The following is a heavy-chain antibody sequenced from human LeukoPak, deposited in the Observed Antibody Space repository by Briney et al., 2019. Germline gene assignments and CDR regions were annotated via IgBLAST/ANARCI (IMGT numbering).Heavy chain of an antibody. D-gene: IGHD2-21*02. CDR2: ISPYNGDT. J-gene: IGHJ4*02. CDR3: ASGYCGGDCYSFDY. Sequence: ASVKVSCKASGYTFTSYGISWVRQAPGQGLEWMGWISPYNGDTDYAQKLQGRVTMTTDTSTSIAYMELRSLRSDDTAVYYCASGYCGGDCYSFDYWGQGTLVTVSS. CDR1: GYTFTSYG. V-gene: IGHV1-18*01.